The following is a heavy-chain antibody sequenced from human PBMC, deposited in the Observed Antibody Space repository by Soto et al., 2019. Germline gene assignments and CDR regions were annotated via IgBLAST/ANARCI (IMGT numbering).Heavy chain of an antibody. J-gene: IGHJ3*02. CDR3: ARAGPVAGNHAFDI. CDR2: IIPIFGTA. V-gene: IGHV1-69*06. D-gene: IGHD6-19*01. Sequence: QVQLVQSGAEVKKPGSSVKVSCKASGGSFSSYAISWVRQAHVQGREWMGGIIPIFGTATYAQKFQGRVTIIADKSTGTAYMELSSLRSEDTAVYYCARAGPVAGNHAFDIWGQGTLVTVSS. CDR1: GGSFSSYA.